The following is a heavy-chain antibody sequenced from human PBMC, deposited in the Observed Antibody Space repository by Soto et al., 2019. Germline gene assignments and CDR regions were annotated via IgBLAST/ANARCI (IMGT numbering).Heavy chain of an antibody. Sequence: PSETLSLTCAVSGVSISSGNWWTWVRQTPQRGLEYIGEIFHDGTANYCPSFERRVAISVDTSKNQFSLKLTPVTAADTAIYFCARLVYDTRLNYMYFDFWGQGALVTVSS. D-gene: IGHD2-8*01. V-gene: IGHV4-4*02. CDR2: IFHDGTA. CDR3: ARLVYDTRLNYMYFDF. J-gene: IGHJ4*02. CDR1: GVSISSGNW.